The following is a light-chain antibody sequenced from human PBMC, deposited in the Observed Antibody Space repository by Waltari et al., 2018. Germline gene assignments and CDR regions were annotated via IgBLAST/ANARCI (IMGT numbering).Light chain of an antibody. Sequence: QSALTQPPSASGSPGQSVTISCTGTSSDVGGYNFVSWYQHHPGKAPGLIIYEVSERPSGVPVRFSGSKSGNPASLTVSGLQAEDEADYYCSSYVANNNPVFGGGTKLTVL. V-gene: IGLV2-8*01. CDR3: SSYVANNNPV. CDR1: SSDVGGYNF. J-gene: IGLJ2*01. CDR2: EVS.